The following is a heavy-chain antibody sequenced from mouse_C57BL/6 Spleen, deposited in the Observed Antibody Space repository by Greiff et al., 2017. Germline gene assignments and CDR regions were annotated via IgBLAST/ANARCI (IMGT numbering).Heavy chain of an antibody. V-gene: IGHV1-81*01. Sequence: QVQLKQSGAELARPGASVKLSCKASGYTFTSYGISWVKQRTGQGLEWIGEIYPRSGNTYYNEKFKGKATLTADKSSSTAYMELRSLTSEDAAVYFCARWIDYDVFAYWGQGTLVTVSA. CDR1: GYTFTSYG. CDR3: ARWIDYDVFAY. J-gene: IGHJ3*01. D-gene: IGHD2-4*01. CDR2: IYPRSGNT.